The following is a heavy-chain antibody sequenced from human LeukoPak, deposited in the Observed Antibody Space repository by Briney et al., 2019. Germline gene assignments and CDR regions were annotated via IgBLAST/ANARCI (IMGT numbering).Heavy chain of an antibody. V-gene: IGHV3-23*01. Sequence: PGGSLRLSCAASGFTFSNYAMSWVRQAPGKGLEWVSTISGSGGGTYYADSVKGRFTIPRDNSKNTLYLQMNSLRAEDTAVYYCAKDDVGWFGELTWSDYWGQGTLATVSS. J-gene: IGHJ4*02. CDR3: AKDDVGWFGELTWSDY. CDR1: GFTFSNYA. CDR2: ISGSGGGT. D-gene: IGHD3-10*01.